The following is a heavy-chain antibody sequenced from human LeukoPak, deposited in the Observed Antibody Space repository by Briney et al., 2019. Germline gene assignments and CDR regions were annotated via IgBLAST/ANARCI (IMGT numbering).Heavy chain of an antibody. Sequence: GALRLSCAASGFTFSSYWMSWVRQAPGKGLEWVANIKQDGSEKYYVDSVKGRFTISRDNAKNSLYLQMNSLRAEDTAVYYCARDRFGHYFDYWGQGTLVTVSS. CDR1: GFTFSSYW. V-gene: IGHV3-7*04. CDR2: IKQDGSEK. J-gene: IGHJ4*02. CDR3: ARDRFGHYFDY. D-gene: IGHD3-10*01.